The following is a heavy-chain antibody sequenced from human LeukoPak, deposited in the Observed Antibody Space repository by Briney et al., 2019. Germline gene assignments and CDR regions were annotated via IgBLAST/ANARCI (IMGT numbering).Heavy chain of an antibody. CDR1: GFTDSSNY. D-gene: IGHD2-15*01. Sequence: PGGSLRLSCAASGFTDSSNYMSWVRQAPGKGLEWVSVIYSGGSTYYADSVKGRFTISRDNSKNTLYLQMNSLRAEDTAVYYCARYVVVVAAKHDAFDIWGQGTMVTVSS. J-gene: IGHJ3*02. CDR3: ARYVVVVAAKHDAFDI. CDR2: IYSGGST. V-gene: IGHV3-53*01.